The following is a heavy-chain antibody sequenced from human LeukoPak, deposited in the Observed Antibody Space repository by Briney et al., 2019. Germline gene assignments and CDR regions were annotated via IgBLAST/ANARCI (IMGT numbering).Heavy chain of an antibody. V-gene: IGHV1-18*01. CDR1: GYTFTTYN. CDR2: ISGYNGNT. Sequence: GASVKVSCKASGYTFTTYNINWVRQAPGQGLEWMGWISGYNGNTNYEQKLQGRVTMTTDTSTSTAYMELSSLRSEDTAVYYCARGSSIKNFDYWGQGTLVTVSS. J-gene: IGHJ4*02. CDR3: ARGSSIKNFDY. D-gene: IGHD6-6*01.